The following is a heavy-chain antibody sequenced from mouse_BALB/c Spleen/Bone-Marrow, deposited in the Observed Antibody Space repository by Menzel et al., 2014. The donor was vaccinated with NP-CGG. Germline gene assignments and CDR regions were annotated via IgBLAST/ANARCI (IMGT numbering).Heavy chain of an antibody. CDR1: GYTFSSYW. Sequence: QVRLQQSGAGLMKTGASLKISCTATGYTFSSYWIEWVRQAPGHGLEWIGEILPGSGSTNYNETIKGKATFTADTSSNTAYMQLSSLTSEDSAVYYCARERGYWGQGTLVTVSA. V-gene: IGHV1-9*01. CDR3: ARERGY. J-gene: IGHJ3*01. CDR2: ILPGSGST.